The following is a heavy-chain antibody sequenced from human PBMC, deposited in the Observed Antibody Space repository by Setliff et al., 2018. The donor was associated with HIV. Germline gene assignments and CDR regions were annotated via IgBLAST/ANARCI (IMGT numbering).Heavy chain of an antibody. CDR2: IYQSEYT. CDR1: GGSISSDNW. Sequence: PSETLSLTCAVSGGSISSDNWWTWVRQAPGKGLEWIGEIYQSEYTNYNPSLKSRVSMSVDKSKNQFSVKLTSVTAADTAFYYCAKDTVYGSGTFDIWGQGTMVTVSS. CDR3: AKDTVYGSGTFDI. J-gene: IGHJ3*02. V-gene: IGHV4-4*02. D-gene: IGHD3-10*01.